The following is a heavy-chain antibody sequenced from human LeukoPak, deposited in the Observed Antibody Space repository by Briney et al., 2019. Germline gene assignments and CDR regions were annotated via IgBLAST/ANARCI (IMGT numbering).Heavy chain of an antibody. CDR3: AREDIVATILDY. V-gene: IGHV1-8*01. D-gene: IGHD5-12*01. J-gene: IGHJ4*02. Sequence: ASVKVSCKASGYTFTSYDINWVRQATGQGLEWMGWMNPNSGNTGYAQKFQGRVTMTRDMSTSTVYMELSSLRSEDTAVYYCAREDIVATILDYWGQGTLVTVSS. CDR2: MNPNSGNT. CDR1: GYTFTSYD.